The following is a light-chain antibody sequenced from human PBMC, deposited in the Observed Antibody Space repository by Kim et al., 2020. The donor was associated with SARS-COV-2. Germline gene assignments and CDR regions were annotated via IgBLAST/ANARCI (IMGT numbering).Light chain of an antibody. CDR2: RNT. J-gene: IGLJ3*02. CDR1: NNNVGNQG. Sequence: QAGLTQPPSVSKGLGQTATLTCTGNNNNVGNQGAAWLQQHQGHPPKLLSYRNTNRPSGISEKLSASRSGDAASLTITGLQPEDEADYYCSAWDSSLGAWVFGGVTQLTVL. CDR3: SAWDSSLGAWV. V-gene: IGLV10-54*01.